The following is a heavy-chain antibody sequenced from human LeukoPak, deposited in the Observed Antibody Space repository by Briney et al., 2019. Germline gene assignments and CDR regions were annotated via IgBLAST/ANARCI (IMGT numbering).Heavy chain of an antibody. V-gene: IGHV3-30*18. Sequence: GVSLRLSCEASDITFSSYGMHWVRQAPGKGREGVAVTSYNGRESYYVDSVKGRFTISRDNSKNTLYLQMNSVTTDDTAVYYCAKATSPYDYVWGTSDWGQGTLVTVSS. CDR3: AKATSPYDYVWGTSD. D-gene: IGHD3-16*01. J-gene: IGHJ4*02. CDR2: TSYNGRES. CDR1: DITFSSYG.